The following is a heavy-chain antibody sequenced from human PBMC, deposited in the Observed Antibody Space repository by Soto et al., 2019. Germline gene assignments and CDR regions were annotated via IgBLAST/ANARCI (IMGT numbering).Heavy chain of an antibody. CDR1: GFTVSSTY. Sequence: PGGSLRLSCAASGFTVSSTYMNWVRQAPGKGLEWVSVLYSGGSTYYADSVKGRLTISRDNSKNTLYLQMNSLRPEDTAVYYCARIPGGQLGANYFDYWGQGTLVTVSS. CDR2: LYSGGST. CDR3: ARIPGGQLGANYFDY. D-gene: IGHD6-6*01. J-gene: IGHJ4*02. V-gene: IGHV3-53*01.